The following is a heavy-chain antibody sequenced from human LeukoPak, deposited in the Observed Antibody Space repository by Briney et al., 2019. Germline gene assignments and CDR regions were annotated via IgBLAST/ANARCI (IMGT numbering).Heavy chain of an antibody. CDR1: GYTFTGYY. Sequence: ASVKVSCKASGYTFTGYYMHWVRQAPGQGLEWMGWINPNSGGTNYAQKFQGRVTMTRDTSISTAYMELSRLRSDDTAVYYCAREHYYDSSGYSSWFDPWGQGTLVTVSS. D-gene: IGHD3-22*01. CDR3: AREHYYDSSGYSSWFDP. J-gene: IGHJ5*02. V-gene: IGHV1-2*02. CDR2: INPNSGGT.